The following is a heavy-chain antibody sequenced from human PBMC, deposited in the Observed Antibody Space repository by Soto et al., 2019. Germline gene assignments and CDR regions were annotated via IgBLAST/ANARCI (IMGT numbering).Heavy chain of an antibody. CDR2: INWNSGTV. V-gene: IGHV3-9*01. Sequence: GGSLRLSCAASGFKFDDYAMHWVRQVPGTGLEWISNINWNSGTVDYADSVKGRFTISRDNVKNSLYLQMNSLRPEDTAFYYCAKDMSQLSPTGELDRGGQGTLVTV. D-gene: IGHD1-1*01. CDR1: GFKFDDYA. CDR3: AKDMSQLSPTGELDR. J-gene: IGHJ5*02.